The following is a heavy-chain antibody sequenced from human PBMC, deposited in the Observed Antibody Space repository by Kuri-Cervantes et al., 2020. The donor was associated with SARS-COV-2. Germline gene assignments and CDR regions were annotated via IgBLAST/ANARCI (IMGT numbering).Heavy chain of an antibody. CDR2: ISSSSSYI. CDR3: ARVTTVTEGY. CDR1: GFTFSSYS. J-gene: IGHJ4*02. Sequence: GGSRRLSCAASGFTFSSYSMNWVRQAPGKGLEWASSISSSSSYIYYADSVKGRFTISRDNAKNSLYLQMNSLRAEDTAVYYCARVTTVTEGYWGQGTLVTVSS. D-gene: IGHD4-11*01. V-gene: IGHV3-21*01.